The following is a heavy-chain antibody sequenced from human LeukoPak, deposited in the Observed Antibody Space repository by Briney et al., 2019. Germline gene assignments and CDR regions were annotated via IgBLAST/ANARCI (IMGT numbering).Heavy chain of an antibody. D-gene: IGHD5-18*01. Sequence: PSETLPLTCTVSGGSISSGGYSWSWIRQHPGKGLEWIGYIYYSGSTYYNPSLKSRVTISVDTSKNQFSLKLSSVTAADTAVYYCARLYSYRVDTFDYWGQGTLVTVSS. CDR3: ARLYSYRVDTFDY. CDR1: GGSISSGGYS. V-gene: IGHV4-31*03. J-gene: IGHJ4*02. CDR2: IYYSGST.